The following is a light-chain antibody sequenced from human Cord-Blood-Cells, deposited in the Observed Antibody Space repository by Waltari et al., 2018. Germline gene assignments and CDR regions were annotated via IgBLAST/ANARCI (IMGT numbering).Light chain of an antibody. Sequence: EIVLTQPPATLSSSTGERATLSCRASQSVSSYLAWYQQKPGQAPRLLIYDASNRATGIPARFSGSGSGTDFTLTISSLEPEDFAVYYCQQRSNWPLTFGGGTKVEIK. CDR3: QQRSNWPLT. CDR2: DAS. V-gene: IGKV3-11*01. J-gene: IGKJ4*01. CDR1: QSVSSY.